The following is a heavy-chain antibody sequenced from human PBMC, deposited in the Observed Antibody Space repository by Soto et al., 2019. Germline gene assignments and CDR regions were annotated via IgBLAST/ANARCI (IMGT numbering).Heavy chain of an antibody. CDR3: ARGKGMEENYYYGLDI. V-gene: IGHV1-3*01. D-gene: IGHD1-1*01. Sequence: ASVKVSCKASGYSFSTYAMHWVRQAPGQSLEWMGWINGGTGQTKFSQRFQDRITITRDTSANTAYMELSSLRSEDTAVYYCARGKGMEENYYYGLDIWGQGTTVTVSS. CDR2: INGGTGQT. J-gene: IGHJ6*02. CDR1: GYSFSTYA.